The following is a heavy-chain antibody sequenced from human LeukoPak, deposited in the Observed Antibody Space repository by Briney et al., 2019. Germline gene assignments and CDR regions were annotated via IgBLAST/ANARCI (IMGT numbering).Heavy chain of an antibody. Sequence: GGSLRLSCAASGFTFSSYGMHWVRQAPGKGLEWVAVIWYDGSNKYYADSVKGRFTIYRDNSKNTLYLQMNSLRAEDTAVYYCAKDSSASYYDFWSGSGLDYWDQGTLVTVSS. CDR1: GFTFSSYG. D-gene: IGHD3-3*01. V-gene: IGHV3-33*06. J-gene: IGHJ4*02. CDR3: AKDSSASYYDFWSGSGLDY. CDR2: IWYDGSNK.